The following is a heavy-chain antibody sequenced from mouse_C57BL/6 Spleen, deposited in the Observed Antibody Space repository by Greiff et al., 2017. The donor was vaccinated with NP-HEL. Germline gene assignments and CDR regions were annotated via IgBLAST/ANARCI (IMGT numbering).Heavy chain of an antibody. CDR1: GYTFTSYW. J-gene: IGHJ3*01. CDR2: IYPGSGST. CDR3: ARSPNYYGSSAWFAY. V-gene: IGHV1-55*01. Sequence: QVQLQQSGAELVQPGASVKMSCKASGYTFTSYWITWVQQRPGQGLEWIGDIYPGSGSTNYNEKFKSKVTLTVDTSSSTAYMQLSSLTSEDSAVYYCARSPNYYGSSAWFAYWGQGTLVTVSA. D-gene: IGHD1-1*01.